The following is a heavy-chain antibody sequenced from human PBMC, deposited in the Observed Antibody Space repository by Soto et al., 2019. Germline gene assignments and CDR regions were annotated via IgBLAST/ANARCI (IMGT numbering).Heavy chain of an antibody. D-gene: IGHD2-2*01. CDR2: IRDDGKIT. V-gene: IGHV3-74*01. J-gene: IGHJ4*02. Sequence: GGSLRLSCEASGLVCKMYYMHWVRQVPGKGPEWVSHIRDDGKITTYADSVKDRFTISRDNSKDTLYLQLDNLRGDDTGLYYCIRGPRASSSGTGAYWGQGTQVTVSS. CDR1: GLVCKMYY. CDR3: IRGPRASSSGTGAY.